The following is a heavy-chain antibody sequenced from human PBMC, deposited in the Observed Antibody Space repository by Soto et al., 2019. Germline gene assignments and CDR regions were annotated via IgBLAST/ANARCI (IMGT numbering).Heavy chain of an antibody. Sequence: SETLSLTCAVSGASISNNNWWNWVRPPPGKGLEWVGEIFHSGTTNYNPSLRSRVTISVDKSKNQFSLELSSVSAADTAVYYCTKDYTAEDAFEIWGQGIMVTVSS. CDR2: IFHSGTT. CDR1: GASISNNNW. D-gene: IGHD3-16*01. CDR3: TKDYTAEDAFEI. J-gene: IGHJ3*02. V-gene: IGHV4-4*02.